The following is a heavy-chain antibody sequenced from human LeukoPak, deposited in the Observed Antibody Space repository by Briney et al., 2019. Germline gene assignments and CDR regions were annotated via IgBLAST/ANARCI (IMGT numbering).Heavy chain of an antibody. CDR1: GGSINTPNYY. V-gene: IGHV4-39*01. CDR2: IYYSGST. Sequence: SETLSLTCTVSGGSINTPNYYWGWIRQPPGTGLEWIGSIYYSGSTYYNPSLTSRVTISVDTSKNQFSLKLSSVTAADTAVYYCARRKQQLVPSNWFDPWGQGTLVTVSS. J-gene: IGHJ5*02. D-gene: IGHD6-13*01. CDR3: ARRKQQLVPSNWFDP.